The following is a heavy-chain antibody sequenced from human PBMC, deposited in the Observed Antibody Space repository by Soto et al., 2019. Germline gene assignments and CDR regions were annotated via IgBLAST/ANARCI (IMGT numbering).Heavy chain of an antibody. CDR1: GGSSSSYY. Sequence: SETLSLTCTVSGGSSSSYYWSWIRQPPGKGLEWIGYIYYSGSTNYNPSLKSRVTISVDTSKNQFSLKLSSVTAADTAVYYCARHDYYDSSGQHYYGMDVWGQGTTVTVSS. CDR3: ARHDYYDSSGQHYYGMDV. J-gene: IGHJ6*02. D-gene: IGHD3-22*01. V-gene: IGHV4-59*08. CDR2: IYYSGST.